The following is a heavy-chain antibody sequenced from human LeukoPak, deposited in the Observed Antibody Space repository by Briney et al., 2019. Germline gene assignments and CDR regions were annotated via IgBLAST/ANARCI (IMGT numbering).Heavy chain of an antibody. V-gene: IGHV4-61*01. J-gene: IGHJ6*02. D-gene: IGHD3-10*01. Sequence: PSETLSLTCTVSGGSVSSGSYYWSWIRQPPGKGLEWIGYIYYSGSTNYNPSLKSRVTISVDTSKNQFSLKLSSVTAADTAVYYCARDVPYYYGSGSYYKTLWYYGMDAWGQGTTVTVSS. CDR2: IYYSGST. CDR1: GGSVSSGSYY. CDR3: ARDVPYYYGSGSYYKTLWYYGMDA.